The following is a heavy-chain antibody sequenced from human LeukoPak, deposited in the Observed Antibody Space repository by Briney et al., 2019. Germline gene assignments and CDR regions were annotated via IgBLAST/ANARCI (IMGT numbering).Heavy chain of an antibody. V-gene: IGHV3-13*01. J-gene: IGHJ2*01. CDR3: ARGVSYYYDNSGHPGWYFDL. Sequence: PGGSLRLSCAVSGFTFNYYDMHWVRQAPGKRLEWVSAIRTTGDTHYPDSVKGRFAMSRVDAKNSVHLQMNTLRAGDTAVYYCARGVSYYYDNSGHPGWYFDLWGRGTLVTVSS. CDR1: GFTFNYYD. D-gene: IGHD3-22*01. CDR2: IRTTGDT.